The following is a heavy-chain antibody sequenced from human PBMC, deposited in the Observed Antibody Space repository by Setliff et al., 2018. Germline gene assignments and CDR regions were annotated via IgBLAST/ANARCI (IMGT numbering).Heavy chain of an antibody. J-gene: IGHJ4*02. CDR2: ISAYNGNT. CDR1: GYTFTSYG. V-gene: IGHV1-18*01. CDR3: ARGEGGIAAAGLFDY. D-gene: IGHD6-13*01. Sequence: ASVKVSCKASGYTFTSYGISWVRQAPGQGLEWMGWISAYNGNTNYAQKLQGRVTMTTDTSTSTAYMELRSLRSGDTAVYYCARGEGGIAAAGLFDYWGQGTLVTVSS.